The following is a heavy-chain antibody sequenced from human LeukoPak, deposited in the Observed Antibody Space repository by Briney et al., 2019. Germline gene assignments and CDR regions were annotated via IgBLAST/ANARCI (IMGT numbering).Heavy chain of an antibody. CDR1: GGSISSSSYY. J-gene: IGHJ5*02. CDR2: IYYSGST. Sequence: PSETLSLTCTVSGGSISSSSYYWGWIRQPPGKGLEWIGYIYYSGSTNYNPSLKSRVTISVDTSKNQFSLKLSSVTAADTAVYYCAREGSSGWYPGGFDPWGQGTLVTVSS. D-gene: IGHD6-19*01. V-gene: IGHV4-61*01. CDR3: AREGSSGWYPGGFDP.